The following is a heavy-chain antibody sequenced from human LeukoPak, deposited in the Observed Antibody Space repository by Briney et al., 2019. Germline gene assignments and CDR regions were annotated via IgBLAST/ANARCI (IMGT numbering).Heavy chain of an antibody. D-gene: IGHD5-18*01. CDR2: ISSSGSTI. V-gene: IGHV3-48*03. CDR3: AKDMNSYGYASFDY. Sequence: GGSLRLSCAASGFTFSNYEMNWVRQAPGKGLEWVSYISSSGSTIYYADSVKGRFTISRDNSKNSLYLQMNSLRTEDTALYYCAKDMNSYGYASFDYWGQGTLVTVSS. J-gene: IGHJ4*02. CDR1: GFTFSNYE.